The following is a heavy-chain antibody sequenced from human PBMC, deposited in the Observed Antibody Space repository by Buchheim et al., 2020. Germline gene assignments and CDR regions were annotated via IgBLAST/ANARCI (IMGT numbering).Heavy chain of an antibody. Sequence: QVQLQESGPGLVKPSETLSLTCTVSGGSISSYYWSWIRQPPGKGLEWIGYIYYSGSANYNPSLKSRVTISVDTSKNQFSLKLSSVTAADTAVYYCARAGSPGPITMTTKIDYWGQGTL. CDR1: GGSISSYY. J-gene: IGHJ4*02. V-gene: IGHV4-59*12. D-gene: IGHD3-22*01. CDR3: ARAGSPGPITMTTKIDY. CDR2: IYYSGSA.